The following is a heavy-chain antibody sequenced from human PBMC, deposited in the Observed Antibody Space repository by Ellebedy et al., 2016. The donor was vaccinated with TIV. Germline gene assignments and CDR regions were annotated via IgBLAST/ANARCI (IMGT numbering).Heavy chain of an antibody. V-gene: IGHV4-59*11. CDR3: ARGNMLRGAGYYGYYMDV. CDR1: GGSITTHY. CDR2: IHYSGST. J-gene: IGHJ6*03. D-gene: IGHD3-10*01. Sequence: SETLSLXXTVSGGSITTHYWSWIRQPPGKGLEWIGYIHYSGSTNYNPSLKSRVTISVDTSKNQFSLKRRSVTAADTAVYYCARGNMLRGAGYYGYYMDVWGKGTTVTVSS.